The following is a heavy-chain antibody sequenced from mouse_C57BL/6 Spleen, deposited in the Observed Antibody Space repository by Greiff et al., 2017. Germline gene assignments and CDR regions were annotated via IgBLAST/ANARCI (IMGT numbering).Heavy chain of an antibody. D-gene: IGHD2-10*01. Sequence: VKLQQPGAELVKPGASVKLSCKASGYTFTSYWMHWVKQRPGRGLEWIGRIDPNSGGTKYNEKFKSKATLTVDKPSSTAYMQLSSLTSEDSAVYYCARGLLPGTYYAMDYWGQGTSVTVSS. CDR2: IDPNSGGT. CDR1: GYTFTSYW. CDR3: ARGLLPGTYYAMDY. J-gene: IGHJ4*01. V-gene: IGHV1-72*01.